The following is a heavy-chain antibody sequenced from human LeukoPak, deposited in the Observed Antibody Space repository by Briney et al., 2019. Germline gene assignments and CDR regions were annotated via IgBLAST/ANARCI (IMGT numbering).Heavy chain of an antibody. CDR1: GGSFSGYY. D-gene: IGHD1-26*01. J-gene: IGHJ4*02. CDR3: ARISRGGSDYTVDY. V-gene: IGHV2-70*16. CDR2: IDWDDDK. Sequence: TLSLTCAVYGGSFSGYYWSWIRQPPGKALEWLARIDWDDDKFYSTSLKTRLTISKGASKNQVVLTMTNMDPVDTATYYCARISRGGSDYTVDYWGQGTLVTVSS.